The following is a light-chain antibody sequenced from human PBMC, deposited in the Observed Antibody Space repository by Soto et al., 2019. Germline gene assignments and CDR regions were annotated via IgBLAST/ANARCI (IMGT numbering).Light chain of an antibody. V-gene: IGKV1-5*03. CDR2: KAS. J-gene: IGKJ1*01. Sequence: DIQMTQSPSTLSGSVGDRVTITCRASQTISSWLAWYQQKPGKAPKLLIYKASTLKSGVPSRFSGSGSGTEFTPTISSLQPDDFATYYCQHYNSYSGAFGQGTKVEPK. CDR3: QHYNSYSGA. CDR1: QTISSW.